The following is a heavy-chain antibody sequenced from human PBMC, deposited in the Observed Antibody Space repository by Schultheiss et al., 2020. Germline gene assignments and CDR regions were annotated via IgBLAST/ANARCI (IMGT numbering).Heavy chain of an antibody. Sequence: SQTLSLTCTVSGGSINSGNYYWNWIRQPAGKGLEWIGRIYTSGSTNYHPSLKSRVTMSVDTSKNQFSLKLSSVTAADTAVYYCARHGRQQLVEFGYWGQGTLVTVSS. D-gene: IGHD6-13*01. J-gene: IGHJ4*02. CDR2: IYTSGST. V-gene: IGHV4-61*02. CDR3: ARHGRQQLVEFGY. CDR1: GGSINSGNYY.